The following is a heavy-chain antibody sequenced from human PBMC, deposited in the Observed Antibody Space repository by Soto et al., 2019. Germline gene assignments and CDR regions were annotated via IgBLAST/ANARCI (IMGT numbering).Heavy chain of an antibody. CDR3: ARSPSTFNAAFDI. Sequence: SETLSLTCTVSGGSISSGGYYWSWIRQHPGKGLEWIGYIYYSGSTYYNPSLKSRVTISVDTSKNQFSLKLSSVTAADTAVYYCARSPSTFNAAFDIWGQGTMVTVSS. CDR2: IYYSGST. J-gene: IGHJ3*02. D-gene: IGHD3-16*01. CDR1: GGSISSGGYY. V-gene: IGHV4-31*03.